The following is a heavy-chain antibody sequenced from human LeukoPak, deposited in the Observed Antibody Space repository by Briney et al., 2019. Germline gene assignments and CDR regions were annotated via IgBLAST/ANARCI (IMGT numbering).Heavy chain of an antibody. Sequence: SQTLSLTCAISGDSVSSNDVTWNWLRQSPSRGLEWLGRTYYRSKWNIDYAPSVRGRITVDADTSKNQFSLLLYSVTPEETAVYYCARELQGGRRSRFDYWGQGTLVTVSS. CDR3: ARELQGGRRSRFDY. CDR1: GDSVSSNDVT. V-gene: IGHV6-1*01. J-gene: IGHJ4*02. D-gene: IGHD2-15*01. CDR2: TYYRSKWNI.